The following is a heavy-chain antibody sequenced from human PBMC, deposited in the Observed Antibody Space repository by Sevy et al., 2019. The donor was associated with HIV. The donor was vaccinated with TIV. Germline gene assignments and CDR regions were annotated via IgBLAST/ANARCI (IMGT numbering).Heavy chain of an antibody. D-gene: IGHD1-26*01. V-gene: IGHV3-30*18. CDR2: ISHDGLNE. J-gene: IGHJ6*02. CDR1: GFSFSYYG. Sequence: GGSLRLSCIGSGFSFSYYGIHWVRQAPGKGLDWVALISHDGLNEYYADSVKGRFPISRDNSKNTVYLEMNRLRNEDTAIYFCANAYSGSYSHSYLYALDVWGQGTTVTVSS. CDR3: ANAYSGSYSHSYLYALDV.